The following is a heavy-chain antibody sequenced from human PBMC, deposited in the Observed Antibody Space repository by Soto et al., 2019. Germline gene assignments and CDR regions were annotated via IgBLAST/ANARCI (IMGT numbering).Heavy chain of an antibody. J-gene: IGHJ5*02. CDR1: GLTFSRCA. CDR2: ISGSGGST. V-gene: IGHV3-23*01. CDR3: ARGALLTGYYNNWFDP. D-gene: IGHD3-9*01. Sequence: GGSLRLSCAASGLTFSRCAMSWVRQAPGKGLEWVSAISGSGGSTYYADSVKGRFTISRDNSKNTLYLQMNSLRAEDTAVYYCARGALLTGYYNNWFDPRGQRTLLTVSS.